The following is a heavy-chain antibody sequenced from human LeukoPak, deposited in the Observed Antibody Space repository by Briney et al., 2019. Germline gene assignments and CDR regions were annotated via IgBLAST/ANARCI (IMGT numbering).Heavy chain of an antibody. CDR1: GYTFTDYY. CDR2: INPNSGAA. V-gene: IGHV1-2*06. CDR3: ARGSWGRKDAFDI. J-gene: IGHJ3*02. Sequence: ASVKVSCKASGYTFTDYYMHYARQAPGQGLEWMGRINPNSGAADYAQKFQGRVTMTRDTSISTAYMDLSSLKSDDTAVYYCARGSWGRKDAFDIWGQGTMVTVSS. D-gene: IGHD3-16*01.